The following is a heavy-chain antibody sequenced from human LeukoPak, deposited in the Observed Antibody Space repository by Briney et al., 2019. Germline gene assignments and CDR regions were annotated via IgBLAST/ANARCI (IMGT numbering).Heavy chain of an antibody. CDR3: AKDPPTAAGCY. CDR2: ISSSGGTT. D-gene: IGHD6-13*01. V-gene: IGHV3-11*01. Sequence: GGSLRLSCAASGFTFSDYYMTWIRQAPGKGLEWVSYISSSGGTTHYADSVKGRFTISRNNAKNSLFVQMSNLRAEDTAVYYCAKDPPTAAGCYWGQGTLVTVSS. CDR1: GFTFSDYY. J-gene: IGHJ4*02.